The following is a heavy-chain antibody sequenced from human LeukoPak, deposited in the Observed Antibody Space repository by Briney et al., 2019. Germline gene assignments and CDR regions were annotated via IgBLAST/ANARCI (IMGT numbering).Heavy chain of an antibody. J-gene: IGHJ6*04. Sequence: PSQTLSLTCTVSGGSISSGDYYWSWIRQPPGKGLEWIGYIYYSGSTYYNPSLKSRVTISVDTSKNQFSQKLSSVTAADTAVYYCARGPADYYYYGMDVWGKGTTVTVSS. V-gene: IGHV4-30-4*01. CDR1: GGSISSGDYY. CDR3: ARGPADYYYYGMDV. CDR2: IYYSGST.